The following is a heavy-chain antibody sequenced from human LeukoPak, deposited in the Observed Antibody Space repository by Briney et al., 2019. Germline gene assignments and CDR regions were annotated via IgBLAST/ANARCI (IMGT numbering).Heavy chain of an antibody. CDR2: ISGSGGST. V-gene: IGHV3-23*01. CDR1: GFTFSSYA. Sequence: AGGSLRLSCAASGFTFSSYAMSWVRQAPGKGLEWVSAISGSGGSTYYADSVKGRFTISRDNSKNTLYLQMNSLRAEDTAVYYCAKGDYYDSSGYYYFDYWGQGTLVTVSS. CDR3: AKGDYYDSSGYYYFDY. J-gene: IGHJ4*02. D-gene: IGHD3-22*01.